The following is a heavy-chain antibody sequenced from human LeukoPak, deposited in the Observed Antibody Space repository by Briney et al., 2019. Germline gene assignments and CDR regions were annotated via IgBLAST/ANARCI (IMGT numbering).Heavy chain of an antibody. Sequence: PSETLSLTCTVSGGSISSGDYYCSWIRQAPGKGLEWIGYIYYSGETNYNPSLSGRVAISMDTSKNQFSLKLSSVTAADTAVYYCASPRTNYWGQGTLVTVSS. CDR1: GGSISSGDYY. J-gene: IGHJ4*02. CDR2: IYYSGET. V-gene: IGHV4-30-4*01. CDR3: ASPRTNY. D-gene: IGHD3/OR15-3a*01.